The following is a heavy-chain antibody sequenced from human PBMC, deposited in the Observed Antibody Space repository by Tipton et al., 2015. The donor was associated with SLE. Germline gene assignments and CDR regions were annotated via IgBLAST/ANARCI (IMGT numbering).Heavy chain of an antibody. D-gene: IGHD3-9*01. J-gene: IGHJ4*02. V-gene: IGHV4-59*01. CDR3: ARAILTAYNFFDY. Sequence: GLVKPSETLSLTCTVSGGSISSYYLSWIRQPPGKGLEWLGYIHYTGSTSYNPSLKSRVTMSVDTSKNQFSLKLTSVTAADTAVYYCARAILTAYNFFDYWGQGTLVTVSS. CDR2: IHYTGST. CDR1: GGSISSYY.